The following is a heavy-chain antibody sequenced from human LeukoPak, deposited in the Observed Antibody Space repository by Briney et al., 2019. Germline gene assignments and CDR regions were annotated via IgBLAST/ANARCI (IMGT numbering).Heavy chain of an antibody. CDR3: ARTSFTIFGVVIILRGVLDY. D-gene: IGHD3-3*01. CDR2: MNPNSGNT. J-gene: IGHJ4*02. V-gene: IGHV1-8*01. Sequence: ASVKVSCKASGYTFTSYDINWVRQATGQGLEWMGWMNPNSGNTGYAQKSQGRVTMTRNTSISTAYMELSSLRSEDTAVYYCARTSFTIFGVVIILRGVLDYWGQGTLVTVSS. CDR1: GYTFTSYD.